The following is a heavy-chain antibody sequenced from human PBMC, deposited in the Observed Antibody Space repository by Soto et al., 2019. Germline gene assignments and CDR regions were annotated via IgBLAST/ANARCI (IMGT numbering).Heavy chain of an antibody. CDR1: GFTFGNYA. D-gene: IGHD6-25*01. V-gene: IGHV3-49*03. Sequence: PGGSLRLSCTASGFTFGNYAISWFRQAPGKGLEWVGIVSSKGYGGTIQYAASVRGRFTISRDDPKSIAYLQMNSLKTEDTAVYYCSRSRSYDYWGQGTLVTAPQ. CDR3: SRSRSYDY. J-gene: IGHJ4*02. CDR2: VSSKGYGGTI.